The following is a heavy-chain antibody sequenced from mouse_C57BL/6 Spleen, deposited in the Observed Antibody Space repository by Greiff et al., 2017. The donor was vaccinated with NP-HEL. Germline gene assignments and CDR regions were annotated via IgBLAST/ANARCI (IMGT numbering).Heavy chain of an antibody. Sequence: EVKVVESGGGLVKPGGSLKLSCAASGFTFSSYAMSWVRQTPEKRLEWVATISDGGSYTYYPDNVKGRFPISRDNAKNNLYLQMSHLKSEDTAMYYCARGGSNYVWGLAYWGQGTLVTVSA. CDR3: ARGGSNYVWGLAY. D-gene: IGHD2-5*01. V-gene: IGHV5-4*03. CDR1: GFTFSSYA. CDR2: ISDGGSYT. J-gene: IGHJ3*01.